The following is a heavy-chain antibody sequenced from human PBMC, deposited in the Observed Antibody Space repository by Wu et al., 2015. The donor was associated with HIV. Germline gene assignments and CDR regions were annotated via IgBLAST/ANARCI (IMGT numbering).Heavy chain of an antibody. J-gene: IGHJ4*02. D-gene: IGHD3-22*01. CDR3: ARGGRSGGYYDSGIYYFDT. V-gene: IGHV1-69*16. CDR1: GGTFSTYT. Sequence: QVQLVQSGAEVKKPGSSVKVSCKASGGTFSTYTMNWVRQAPGQGLEWMGRIIPALGTVKYAQNFQGRVTITTDGTDESTSTAYMELSSLRSDDTAVYFXARGGRSGGYYDSGIYYFDTWGQGTLVTVSS. CDR2: IIPALGTV.